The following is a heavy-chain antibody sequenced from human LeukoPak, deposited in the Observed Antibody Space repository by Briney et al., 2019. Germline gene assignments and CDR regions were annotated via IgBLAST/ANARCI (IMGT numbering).Heavy chain of an antibody. V-gene: IGHV4-30-2*01. D-gene: IGHD6-13*01. CDR3: ARAESGWYRGRGYYFDY. J-gene: IGHJ4*02. Sequence: SETLSLTCAVSGGSISSGGYSWSWIRQPPGKGLEWIGYIYHSGSTYYNPSLKSRVTISVDRSKNQFSLKLSSVTAADTAVYYCARAESGWYRGRGYYFDYWGQGTLVTVSS. CDR1: GGSISSGGYS. CDR2: IYHSGST.